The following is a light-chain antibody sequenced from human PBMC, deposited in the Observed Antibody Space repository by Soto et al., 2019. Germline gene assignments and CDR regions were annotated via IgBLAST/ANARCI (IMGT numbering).Light chain of an antibody. CDR2: GAS. CDR1: QSVSSY. J-gene: IGKJ5*01. Sequence: EIVLTQSPATLSLTPGARATLSCRASQSVSSYLAWYQQNPGQAPRLRIYGASSRATGIPDRLSGSGSGTDFTLTINRMEPEDFAVYSCQQYGRSITFGQGTRLEIK. V-gene: IGKV3-20*01. CDR3: QQYGRSIT.